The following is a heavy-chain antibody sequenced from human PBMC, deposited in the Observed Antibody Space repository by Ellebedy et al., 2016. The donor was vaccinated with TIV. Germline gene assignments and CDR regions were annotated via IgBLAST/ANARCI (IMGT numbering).Heavy chain of an antibody. CDR1: GFTFSNAW. CDR3: TTLSIAAAGTSGFYYYYGMDG. J-gene: IGHJ6*02. V-gene: IGHV3-15*01. Sequence: GESLKISXAASGFTFSNAWMSWVRQAPGKGLEWVGRIKSKTDGGTTDYAAPVKGRFTISRDDSKNTLYLQMNSLKTEDTAVYYCTTLSIAAAGTSGFYYYYGMDGWGQGTTVTVSS. CDR2: IKSKTDGGTT. D-gene: IGHD6-13*01.